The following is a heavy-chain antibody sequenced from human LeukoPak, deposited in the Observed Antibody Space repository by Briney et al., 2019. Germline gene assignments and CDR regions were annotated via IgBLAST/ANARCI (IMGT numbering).Heavy chain of an antibody. V-gene: IGHV1-69*13. CDR1: GGTFSSYV. J-gene: IGHJ6*02. CDR2: IIPIFGTA. Sequence: ASVKVSCKASGGTFSSYVISWVRQAPGQGLEWMGGIIPIFGTANYAQKFQGRVTITADESTSTAYMELSSLRSEDTAVYYCARNFKRITMVRGVSPWDYYYGMDVWGQGTTVTVSS. CDR3: ARNFKRITMVRGVSPWDYYYGMDV. D-gene: IGHD3-10*01.